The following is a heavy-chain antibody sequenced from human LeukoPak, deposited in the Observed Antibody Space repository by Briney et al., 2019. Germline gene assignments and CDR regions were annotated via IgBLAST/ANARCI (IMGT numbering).Heavy chain of an antibody. CDR2: ISGSGGST. V-gene: IGHV3-23*01. J-gene: IGHJ4*02. D-gene: IGHD3-22*01. CDR1: GFTFSSYA. Sequence: GGSLRLSCAASGFTFSSYAMSWVRQAPGKGLEWVSAISGSGGSTYYADSVKGRFTISRDNSKNTLYLQMNSLRAEDTAVYYCAKDYYDSSGYRTHDYWGQGTLVTVSS. CDR3: AKDYYDSSGYRTHDY.